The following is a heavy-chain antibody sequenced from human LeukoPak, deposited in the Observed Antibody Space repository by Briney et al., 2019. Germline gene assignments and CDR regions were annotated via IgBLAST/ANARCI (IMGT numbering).Heavy chain of an antibody. D-gene: IGHD6-13*01. CDR3: ARGRSGYSSNSYKRGIRFYYMDV. Sequence: NSSETLSLTCTVSGYSISSGYYWGWIRQPPGKGLEWIGSIYHSGSTYYNPSLKSRVTISLDPSKKQFSLQMISVTAADTAVYYCARGRSGYSSNSYKRGIRFYYMDVWGKGTTVTVSS. J-gene: IGHJ6*03. V-gene: IGHV4-38-2*02. CDR2: IYHSGST. CDR1: GYSISSGYY.